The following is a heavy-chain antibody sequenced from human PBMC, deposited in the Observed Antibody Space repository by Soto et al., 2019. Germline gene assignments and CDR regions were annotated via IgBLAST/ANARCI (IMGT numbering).Heavy chain of an antibody. D-gene: IGHD1-26*01. CDR1: GGSISDYY. Sequence: QVQLQESGPGLVKPSETLSLTCTVSGGSISDYYWSWIRQPPGKGLEWIGYTYYSGSSTYNPSLKSRVTMSLYTSNNHFSLRVSSVTAADTAVYYCARHDSATSWASFDIWCQGKMVTVSS. V-gene: IGHV4-59*08. CDR2: TYYSGSS. CDR3: ARHDSATSWASFDI. J-gene: IGHJ3*02.